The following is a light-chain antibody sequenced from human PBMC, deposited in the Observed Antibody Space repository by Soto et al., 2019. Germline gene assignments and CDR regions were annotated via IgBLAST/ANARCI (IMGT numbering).Light chain of an antibody. CDR3: QHYNSYSEA. Sequence: ETVMTPSPVTLSVSPGDTATLSCRASQRVSSHLAWYQQKPGQAPRLLIYAASTRATGIPVRFSGSGSETEFTLTISSLQPDDFATYYCQHYNSYSEAFGQGTKVDIK. CDR1: QRVSSH. J-gene: IGKJ1*01. V-gene: IGKV3-15*01. CDR2: AAS.